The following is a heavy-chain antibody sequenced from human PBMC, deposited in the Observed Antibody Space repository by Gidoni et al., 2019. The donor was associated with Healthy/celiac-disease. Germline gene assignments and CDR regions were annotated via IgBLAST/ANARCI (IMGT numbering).Heavy chain of an antibody. CDR1: GYTFTSYY. CDR3: ARGPRYCTNGVCYHFDY. D-gene: IGHD2-8*01. J-gene: IGHJ4*02. V-gene: IGHV1-46*01. CDR2: INPSGGST. Sequence: QVQLVQSGAEVKKPGASVKVSCKASGYTFTSYYMHWVRQAPGQGLEWMGIINPSGGSTSYEQKLQGRVTMTRDTSTSTVYMELSSLRSEDTAVYYCARGPRYCTNGVCYHFDYWGQGTLVTVSS.